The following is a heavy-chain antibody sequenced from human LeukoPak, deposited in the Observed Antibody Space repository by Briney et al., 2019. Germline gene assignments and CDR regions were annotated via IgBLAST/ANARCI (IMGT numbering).Heavy chain of an antibody. V-gene: IGHV3-66*01. D-gene: IGHD6-19*01. J-gene: IGHJ4*02. CDR3: ARDSSGPLY. CDR1: GFTVSNNY. CDR2: ICSSGGT. Sequence: GGSLRLSCAASGFTVSNNYMSWVRQAPGKGLEWVSVICSSGGTYYADSVKGRFTISRDNSKNTLYLQMNSLSAEDTAIYYCARDSSGPLYWGQGTLVTVSS.